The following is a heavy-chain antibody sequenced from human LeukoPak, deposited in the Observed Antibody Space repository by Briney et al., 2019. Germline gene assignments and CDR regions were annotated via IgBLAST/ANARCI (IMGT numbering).Heavy chain of an antibody. D-gene: IGHD3-22*01. CDR3: ARARYYDSSGYSALDI. Sequence: SETLSLTCTVSGGSISSYYWSWIRQPPGKGLEWIGYIYYSGSTNYNPSLKSRVTMSVDTSKNQLSLKLSSVIAADTAVYYCARARYYDSSGYSALDIWGQGTMVTVSS. CDR2: IYYSGST. V-gene: IGHV4-59*01. CDR1: GGSISSYY. J-gene: IGHJ3*02.